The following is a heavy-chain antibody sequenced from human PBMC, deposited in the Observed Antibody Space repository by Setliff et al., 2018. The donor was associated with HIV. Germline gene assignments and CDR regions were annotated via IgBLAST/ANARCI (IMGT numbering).Heavy chain of an antibody. Sequence: GESLRLSCAASGFTFSSYASGWVRQAPGKGLEWASAISGSGGSTYYADSVKGRFTISSDNSKNTLYLQMNSLRAEDTAVYYCAKDLDIVVVPAAPDAFDIWGQGTMVTVSS. D-gene: IGHD2-2*03. J-gene: IGHJ3*02. CDR2: ISGSGGST. CDR1: GFTFSSYA. V-gene: IGHV3-23*01. CDR3: AKDLDIVVVPAAPDAFDI.